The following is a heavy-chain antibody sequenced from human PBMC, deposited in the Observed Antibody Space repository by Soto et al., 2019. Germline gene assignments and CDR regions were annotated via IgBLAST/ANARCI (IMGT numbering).Heavy chain of an antibody. Sequence: QVHLVQSGAEVKKPGASVKVSCQASGYAFTTYGSTWVRQDPGQGLEWMGWISAHNGNTNYAQKLQGRVTVTRDTSTSTAYMELRSLRSYDTAVDYCARCRYGDYGGHGALVTVSS. CDR2: ISAHNGNT. D-gene: IGHD1-1*01. V-gene: IGHV1-18*01. J-gene: IGHJ4*01. CDR1: GYAFTTYG. CDR3: ARCRYGDY.